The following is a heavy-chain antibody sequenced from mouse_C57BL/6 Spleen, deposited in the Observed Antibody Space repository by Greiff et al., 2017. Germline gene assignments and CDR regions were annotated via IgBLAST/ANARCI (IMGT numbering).Heavy chain of an antibody. D-gene: IGHD1-1*01. Sequence: VQLQQPGAELVKPGASVKLSCKASGYTFTSYWMHWVKQRPGRGLEWIGRIDPNSGGTKYNEKFKSKATLTVDKPSSTAYMQLSSLTSEDSAVYYCASVYSSSYVGAMDYWGQGTSVTVSS. CDR3: ASVYSSSYVGAMDY. J-gene: IGHJ4*01. CDR1: GYTFTSYW. CDR2: IDPNSGGT. V-gene: IGHV1-72*01.